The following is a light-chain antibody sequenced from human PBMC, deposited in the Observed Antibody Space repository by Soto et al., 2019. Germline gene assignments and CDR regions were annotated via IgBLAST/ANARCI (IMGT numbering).Light chain of an antibody. CDR1: QSVTNSY. CDR2: GAS. J-gene: IGKJ1*01. Sequence: ENVLTQSPGTLSLSPGERATLSCRASQSVTNSYLAWYQQKPGQAPRLLIYGASSRATGIPDRFSGSGSGTDFTLTISRLEPEDFAVYYCQQYDSSRGTFGQGTKVEIK. CDR3: QQYDSSRGT. V-gene: IGKV3-20*01.